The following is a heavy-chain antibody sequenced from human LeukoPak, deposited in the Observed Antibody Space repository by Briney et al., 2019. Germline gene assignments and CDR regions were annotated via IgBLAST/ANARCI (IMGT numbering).Heavy chain of an antibody. V-gene: IGHV4-39*02. J-gene: IGHJ2*01. CDR1: GDSISSSSYY. CDR2: IYYAGST. Sequence: PSETLSLTCNVSGDSISSSSYYWSWIRVPPGKGLEWIGSIYYAGSTYYNPSLKSRVTLSVDTSTNHLSLNIKSVTAADTAMYYCARGRRIVVLPGRGYFDLWGRGTLVTVSS. D-gene: IGHD4/OR15-4a*01. CDR3: ARGRRIVVLPGRGYFDL.